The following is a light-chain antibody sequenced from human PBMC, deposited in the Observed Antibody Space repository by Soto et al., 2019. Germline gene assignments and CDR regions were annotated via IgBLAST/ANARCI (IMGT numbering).Light chain of an antibody. J-gene: IGKJ4*01. Sequence: DIQMTQSPSTLSASVGDRVTITCRASQSISSWLAWYQQKPGKAPKLLIYDASSLESGVPSRFSGSGSGTGSALAISSLQPDDVAAYYCQQYNSYLLTFGGGTKVEIK. CDR3: QQYNSYLLT. V-gene: IGKV1-5*01. CDR1: QSISSW. CDR2: DAS.